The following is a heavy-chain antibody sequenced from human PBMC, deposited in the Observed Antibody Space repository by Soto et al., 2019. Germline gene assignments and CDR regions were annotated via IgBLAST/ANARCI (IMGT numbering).Heavy chain of an antibody. J-gene: IGHJ3*02. CDR1: GRSIRSSSYY. V-gene: IGHV4-39*01. CDR3: ARLRPDYYDSSGYYYVQDDAFDI. D-gene: IGHD3-22*01. Sequence: SDTLSLTCTFSGRSIRSSSYYWVWLRPPPGKGPEWIGSIYYSGSTYYNPSLKSRVTISVDTSKNQFSLKLSSVTAADTAVYCCARLRPDYYDSSGYYYVQDDAFDIWGQGTMVT. CDR2: IYYSGST.